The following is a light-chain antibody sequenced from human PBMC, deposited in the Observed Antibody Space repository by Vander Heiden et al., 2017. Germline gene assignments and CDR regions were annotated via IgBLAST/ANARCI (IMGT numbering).Light chain of an antibody. CDR2: GAS. J-gene: IGKJ2*01. CDR1: RSVRGSY. Sequence: DIVLRQCPGILSLSPGERATLYCSARRSVRGSYLAWYHQNPGHAPRLLIYGASRRATGIPDRFSGSGSGTDFTLTISRLEPEDFAVYYCQQDVISPYTFSQGTKLEIK. CDR3: QQDVISPYT. V-gene: IGKV3-20*01.